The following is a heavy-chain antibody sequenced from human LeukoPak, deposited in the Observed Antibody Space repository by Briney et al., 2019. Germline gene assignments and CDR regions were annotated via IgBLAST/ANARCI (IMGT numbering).Heavy chain of an antibody. Sequence: GGSLRLSCAASGFTFGSYAMYWVRQAPGRGLEWVAGIFGSGGSAHYADSAKGRFTISRDNSKNTVYLQINSLRAEDTAVYYCGKTTTGYSSGQKPAWPVDYWGQGTLVTVSS. J-gene: IGHJ4*02. CDR2: IFGSGGSA. V-gene: IGHV3-23*01. CDR1: GFTFGSYA. D-gene: IGHD6-19*01. CDR3: GKTTTGYSSGQKPAWPVDY.